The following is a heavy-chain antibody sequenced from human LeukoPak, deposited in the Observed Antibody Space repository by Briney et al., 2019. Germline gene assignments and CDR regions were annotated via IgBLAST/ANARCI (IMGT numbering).Heavy chain of an antibody. J-gene: IGHJ4*02. CDR1: GLTFSNYA. V-gene: IGHV3-23*01. CDR3: AKDTGGRWPFDF. CDR2: ISGSGTST. D-gene: IGHD3-10*01. Sequence: PGGSLRLSCTASGLTFSNYAMSWVRQAPGKGLEWVSTISGSGTSTYHADSVKGRFTISRDNSKNTLSLQMGSLRAEDTAVYYCAKDTGGRWPFDFWGQGTLVTVSS.